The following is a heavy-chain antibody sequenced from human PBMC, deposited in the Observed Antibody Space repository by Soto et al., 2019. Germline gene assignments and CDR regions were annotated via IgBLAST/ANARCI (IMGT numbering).Heavy chain of an antibody. CDR1: GESISSSVFY. D-gene: IGHD2-21*02. Sequence: SETLSLTCTVSGESISSSVFYWGWIRQPPGKGLEWIASLYSNGHTYYNPSLESRVTTSVDKSKNQLFLTLSFVTAADTAVYHCAKHRLGKAVCRDGDCNHMWLDPWGQGTLVTVSS. J-gene: IGHJ5*02. CDR3: AKHRLGKAVCRDGDCNHMWLDP. CDR2: LYSNGHT. V-gene: IGHV4-39*01.